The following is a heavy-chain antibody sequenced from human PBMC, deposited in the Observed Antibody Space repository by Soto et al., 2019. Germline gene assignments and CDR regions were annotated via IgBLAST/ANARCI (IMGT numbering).Heavy chain of an antibody. CDR3: ARGYYPRDGYTGYGY. V-gene: IGHV1-46*01. CDR1: GCTFTSYY. CDR2: INPSGGST. Sequence: ASVKVSCKASGCTFTSYYMHWVRQAPGQGLEWMGIINPSGGSTSYAQKFQGRVTMTRDTSTSTVYMELSSLRSEDTAVYYCARGYYPRDGYTGYGYWGQGTLVTVSS. J-gene: IGHJ4*02. D-gene: IGHD3-16*01.